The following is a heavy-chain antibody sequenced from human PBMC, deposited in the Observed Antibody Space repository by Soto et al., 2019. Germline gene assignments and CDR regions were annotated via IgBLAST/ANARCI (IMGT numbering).Heavy chain of an antibody. V-gene: IGHV3-53*01. J-gene: IGHJ6*02. CDR3: ARSTYYDILTGSYYYYAMDV. D-gene: IGHD3-9*01. CDR1: GFTVGSNY. CDR2: IYSEGTP. Sequence: GGSLRLSCAASGFTVGSNYMSWVRQAPGKGLEWVSVIYSEGTPYYADSVKGRFTISRENSNNTLYLHMNNLRAEDTAVYYCARSTYYDILTGSYYYYAMDVWGQGTTGTSP.